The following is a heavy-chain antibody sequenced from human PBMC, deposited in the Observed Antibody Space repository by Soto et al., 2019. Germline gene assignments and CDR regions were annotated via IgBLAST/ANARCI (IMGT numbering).Heavy chain of an antibody. CDR1: GGSISSYY. CDR3: ARAWGYYFDY. D-gene: IGHD3-16*01. V-gene: IGHV4-59*01. J-gene: IGHJ4*02. Sequence: QVQLQESGPGLVKPSETLSLTCTVSGGSISSYYWSWIRQPPGKGLEWIGYIYYSGSTNYNLSLKSRVTISVDTSKNQFSLKLSSVTAADTAVYYCARAWGYYFDYWGQGTLVTVSS. CDR2: IYYSGST.